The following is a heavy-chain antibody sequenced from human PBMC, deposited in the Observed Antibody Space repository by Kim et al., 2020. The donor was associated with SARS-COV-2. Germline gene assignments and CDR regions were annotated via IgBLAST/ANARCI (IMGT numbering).Heavy chain of an antibody. J-gene: IGHJ4*02. D-gene: IGHD6-13*01. Sequence: DTVQGRFTIPRHTSENTLYLQMNSLRVEDTAVYFCARGGAAATGYFDYWGQGALVTVSS. V-gene: IGHV3-53*04. CDR3: ARGGAAATGYFDY.